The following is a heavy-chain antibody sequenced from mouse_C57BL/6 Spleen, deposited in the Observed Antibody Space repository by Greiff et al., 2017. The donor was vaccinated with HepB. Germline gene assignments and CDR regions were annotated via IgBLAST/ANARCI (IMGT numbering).Heavy chain of an antibody. V-gene: IGHV1-55*01. Sequence: QVQLQQPGAELVKPGASVKMSCKASGYTFTSYWITWVKQRPGQGLEWIGDIYPGSGSTNYNEKFKSKATMTVDTSSSTAYMQLSSLTSEDSAVYYCARGDYGSSYAYWGQGTTLTVSS. CDR2: IYPGSGST. D-gene: IGHD1-1*01. CDR3: ARGDYGSSYAY. CDR1: GYTFTSYW. J-gene: IGHJ2*01.